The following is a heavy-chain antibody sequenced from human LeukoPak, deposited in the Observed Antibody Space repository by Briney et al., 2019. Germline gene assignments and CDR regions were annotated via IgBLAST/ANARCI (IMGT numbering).Heavy chain of an antibody. V-gene: IGHV3-9*03. CDR1: GFTFDDYA. D-gene: IGHD3-10*01. CDR2: ISWNSGSI. J-gene: IGHJ3*02. Sequence: GRSLRLSCAASGFTFDDYAMHWVRQAPGKGLEWVSGISWNSGSIGYADSVKGRFTISRDNAKNSLYLQMNSLRAEDMALYYCAKGKKVRGVILDAFDIWGQGTMVTVSS. CDR3: AKGKKVRGVILDAFDI.